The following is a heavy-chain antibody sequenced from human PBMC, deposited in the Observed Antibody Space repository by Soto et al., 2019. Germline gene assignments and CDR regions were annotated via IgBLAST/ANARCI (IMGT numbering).Heavy chain of an antibody. CDR2: INPNSGDT. Sequence: ASVKVSCKASGYTFTGYYIHWVRQAPGQRLEWMGWINPNSGDTNFAQRFQGRVTMTTDTSINTAYMELSRLRSDDTAVYYCAGDYSGSDNWFDPWGQGTLVTVSS. J-gene: IGHJ5*02. CDR3: AGDYSGSDNWFDP. CDR1: GYTFTGYY. V-gene: IGHV1-2*02. D-gene: IGHD3-10*01.